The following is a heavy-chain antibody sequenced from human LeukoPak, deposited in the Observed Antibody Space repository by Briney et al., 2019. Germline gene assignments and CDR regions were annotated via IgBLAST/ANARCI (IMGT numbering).Heavy chain of an antibody. Sequence: PGGSLRLSCAASGFTFSSYGMHWVRQAPGKGLEWVAFIRYDGSNKYYADSVKGRFTTSRDNSKNTLYLQMNSLRAEDTAVYYCAHMHSSGWYLAPPDYWGQGTLVTVSS. V-gene: IGHV3-30*02. CDR1: GFTFSSYG. CDR2: IRYDGSNK. CDR3: AHMHSSGWYLAPPDY. D-gene: IGHD6-19*01. J-gene: IGHJ4*02.